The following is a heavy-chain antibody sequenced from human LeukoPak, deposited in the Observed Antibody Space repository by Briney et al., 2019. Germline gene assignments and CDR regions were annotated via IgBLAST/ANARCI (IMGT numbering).Heavy chain of an antibody. Sequence: ASVKVSCKASGYTFTSYGVSWVRRAPGQGLEWMGWISAYNGNTNYAQKLQGRVTMTTDTSTSTAYMELRSLRSDDTAVYYCARGVITIFGVASLGYYMDVWGKGTTVTVSS. CDR2: ISAYNGNT. CDR3: ARGVITIFGVASLGYYMDV. D-gene: IGHD3-3*01. V-gene: IGHV1-18*01. J-gene: IGHJ6*03. CDR1: GYTFTSYG.